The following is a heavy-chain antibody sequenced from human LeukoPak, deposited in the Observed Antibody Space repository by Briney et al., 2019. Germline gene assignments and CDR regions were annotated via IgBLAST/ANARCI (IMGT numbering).Heavy chain of an antibody. Sequence: SETLSLTCTVSGXSISSYYWSWIRQPPGKGLEWIGYIHYSGSTNYNPSLKCRVAISVDTSKSQFSLKLSSVTAADTAVYYCARQAAGTVDYWGQGTLVTVSS. D-gene: IGHD6-13*01. CDR2: IHYSGST. CDR3: ARQAAGTVDY. J-gene: IGHJ4*02. CDR1: GXSISSYY. V-gene: IGHV4-59*08.